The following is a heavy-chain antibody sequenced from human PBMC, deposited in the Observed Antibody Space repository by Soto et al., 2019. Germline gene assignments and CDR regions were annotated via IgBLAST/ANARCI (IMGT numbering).Heavy chain of an antibody. CDR2: TYYRSKWHN. Sequence: PSQTLSLTCAISGDSVSNNNAAWNWIRQSPSRGLQWLGGTYYRSKWHNDYAESVKSRITINPDTSKNQFTLQLNSVTPEDTAVYYCAREQLSHYYYDYWGQGTPVTVSS. CDR3: AREQLSHYYYDY. CDR1: GDSVSNNNAA. V-gene: IGHV6-1*01. D-gene: IGHD1-1*01. J-gene: IGHJ4*02.